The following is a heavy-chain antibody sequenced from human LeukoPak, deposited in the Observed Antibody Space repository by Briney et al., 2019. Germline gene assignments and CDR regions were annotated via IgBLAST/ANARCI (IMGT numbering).Heavy chain of an antibody. CDR3: ARQGYDSSGYYSSDI. J-gene: IGHJ3*02. CDR2: IYPGDSDT. Sequence: GESLKISCEGSGYSFNSYWIGWVRQMPGKGLEWMGIIYPGDSDTRYSPSFQGQVTISADKSISTAYLQWSSLKASDTAMYYCARQGYDSSGYYSSDIWGQGTMVTVSS. D-gene: IGHD3-22*01. V-gene: IGHV5-51*01. CDR1: GYSFNSYW.